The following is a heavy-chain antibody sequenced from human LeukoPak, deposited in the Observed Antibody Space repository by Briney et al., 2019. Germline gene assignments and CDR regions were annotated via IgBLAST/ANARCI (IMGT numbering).Heavy chain of an antibody. CDR1: GFTFSDYY. V-gene: IGHV3-11*03. Sequence: GGSLRLSCAASGFTFSDYYMSWMRQAPGKVLEWVSYISSSSTYTNYADSVKGRLTISRDNARNSLYLQMSSLRADDTAVYYCARRMTSVTTFDYWGQGTLVTVSS. CDR3: ARRMTSVTTFDY. CDR2: ISSSSTYT. J-gene: IGHJ4*02. D-gene: IGHD4-17*01.